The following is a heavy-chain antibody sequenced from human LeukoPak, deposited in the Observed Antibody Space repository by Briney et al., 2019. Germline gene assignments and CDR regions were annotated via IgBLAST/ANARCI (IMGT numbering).Heavy chain of an antibody. Sequence: GGSLRLSCAASGVTFNHYGRDWVSQAPGEGGEWGAGIRKDGGKKWYACSMKGRFTISRDNSKNTLYLQMNSLRPEDTAVYYCAKGVYYCSSSSCPQYYYYMDVWGKGTTVTVSS. CDR3: AKGVYYCSSSSCPQYYYYMDV. V-gene: IGHV3-30*02. D-gene: IGHD2-15*01. CDR2: IRKDGGKK. J-gene: IGHJ6*03. CDR1: GVTFNHYG.